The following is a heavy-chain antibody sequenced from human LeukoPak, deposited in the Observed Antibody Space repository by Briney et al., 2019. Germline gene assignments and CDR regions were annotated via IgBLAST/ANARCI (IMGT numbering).Heavy chain of an antibody. J-gene: IGHJ4*02. D-gene: IGHD2-15*01. CDR2: INRSGST. CDR3: ARVTGYVIEDNFDY. Sequence: SETLSLTCAVYGGSLSGNYWSWIRQPPGKGLEWIGEINRSGSTKYNPSLKSRVTISVDTSKNQLSLRLRSVTATDTAVYYCARVTGYVIEDNFDYWGQGTLVTVSS. CDR1: GGSLSGNY. V-gene: IGHV4-34*01.